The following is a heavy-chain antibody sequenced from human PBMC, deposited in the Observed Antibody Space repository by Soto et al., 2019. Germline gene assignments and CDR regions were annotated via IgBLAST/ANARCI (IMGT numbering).Heavy chain of an antibody. CDR2: IDTGGGGS. V-gene: IGHV3-74*01. CDR3: ATVFDL. J-gene: IGHJ5*02. Sequence: GGSLRLSCAASGFTLGSHRIHWVRQAPGKGLEWVSRIDTGGGGSSYADSVKGRFTISTDNAKNTVYLQMNGLRVEDTAVYYCATVFDLWGQGTLVTVSS. CDR1: GFTLGSHR.